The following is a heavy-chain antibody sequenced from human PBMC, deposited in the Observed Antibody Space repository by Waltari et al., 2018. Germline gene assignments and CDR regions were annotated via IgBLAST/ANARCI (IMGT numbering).Heavy chain of an antibody. CDR1: GYTLTELS. J-gene: IGHJ3*02. D-gene: IGHD3-3*01. V-gene: IGHV1-24*01. CDR2: LDPEDGET. CDR3: ATVGLRFLEWLLRDKWAFDI. Sequence: QVQLVQSGAEVKKPGASVKVSCKVSGYTLTELSMHWVRQAPGKGLGWMGGLDPEDGETIYAQKFQGRVNMTEDTSTDTAYMELSSLRAEDTAVYYCATVGLRFLEWLLRDKWAFDIWGQGTMVTVSS.